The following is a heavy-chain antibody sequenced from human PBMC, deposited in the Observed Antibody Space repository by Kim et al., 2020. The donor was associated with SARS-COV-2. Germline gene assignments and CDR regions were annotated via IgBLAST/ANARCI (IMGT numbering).Heavy chain of an antibody. CDR2: IWHDGSIK. V-gene: IGHV3-33*06. Sequence: GGSLRLSCAASGFTFSSYGMHWVRQAPGKVLEWVAVIWHDGSIKNYADSVKGRFTISRDDSKNTVYLQMNSLRGEDTAVYYCAKGSGFSSGYYNLPPIDNWGQGTLVTVSS. CDR3: AKGSGFSSGYYNLPPIDN. CDR1: GFTFSSYG. D-gene: IGHD3-22*01. J-gene: IGHJ4*02.